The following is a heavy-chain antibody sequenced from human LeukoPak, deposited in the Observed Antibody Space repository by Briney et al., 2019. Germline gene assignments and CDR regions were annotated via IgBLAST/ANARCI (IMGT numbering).Heavy chain of an antibody. J-gene: IGHJ4*02. V-gene: IGHV1-3*01. Sequence: ASVKVSCKASGYIFTTSAIYWVRQAPGQRPEWMGWINAGNGNTKYSQKFQDRVSLTRDTSASAAYMELSRLTPEDTAVYYCTTSVSEGDEDGILTGFNYWGQGTLVTVSS. CDR3: TTSVSEGDEDGILTGFNY. CDR2: INAGNGNT. D-gene: IGHD3-9*01. CDR1: GYIFTTSA.